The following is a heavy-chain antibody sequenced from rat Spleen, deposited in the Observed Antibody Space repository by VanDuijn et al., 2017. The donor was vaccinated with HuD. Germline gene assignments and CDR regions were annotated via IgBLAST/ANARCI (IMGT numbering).Heavy chain of an antibody. Sequence: EVQLVESGGGLVQPGRSLKLSCATSGFTFSDYYMAWVRQAPTKGLDWVATISPSGGSTHYRDSVKGRFTISRDNAKSTLYLQMDSLRSEETASYYCGDGYTGDYWGQGVMVTVSS. CDR2: ISPSGGST. J-gene: IGHJ2*01. D-gene: IGHD1-4*01. V-gene: IGHV5S11*01. CDR3: GDGYTGDY. CDR1: GFTFSDYY.